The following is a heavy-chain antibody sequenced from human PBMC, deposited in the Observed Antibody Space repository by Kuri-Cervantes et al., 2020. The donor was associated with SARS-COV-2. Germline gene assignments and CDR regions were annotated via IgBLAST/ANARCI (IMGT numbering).Heavy chain of an antibody. CDR2: ISGSGDST. Sequence: GGSMRPSCVASGFTFSSYAMSWVRQAPGKGLEWVSAISGSGDSTYYADSVKGRFTISRDNYKNTLYLQMNSLRAEDTAVYYCAKTWLSYYDSSGYPPYWGQGTLVTVSS. D-gene: IGHD3-22*01. J-gene: IGHJ4*02. CDR3: AKTWLSYYDSSGYPPY. CDR1: GFTFSSYA. V-gene: IGHV3-23*01.